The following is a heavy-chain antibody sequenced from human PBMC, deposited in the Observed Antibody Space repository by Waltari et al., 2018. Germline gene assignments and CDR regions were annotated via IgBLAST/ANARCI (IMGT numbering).Heavy chain of an antibody. V-gene: IGHV1-69*05. J-gene: IGHJ6*03. CDR3: ARTLVPAARGYYYYYMDV. CDR2: IIPIFGTA. Sequence: SGAEVKKPGSSVKVSCKASGGTFSSYAISWVRQAPGQGLEWMGGIIPIFGTANYAQKFQGRVTITKDESTSTAYMELSSLRSEDTAVYYCARTLVPAARGYYYYYMDVWGKGTTVTVSS. D-gene: IGHD2-2*01. CDR1: GGTFSSYA.